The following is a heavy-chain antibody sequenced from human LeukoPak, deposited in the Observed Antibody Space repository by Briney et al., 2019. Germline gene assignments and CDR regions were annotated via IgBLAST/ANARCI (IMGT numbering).Heavy chain of an antibody. CDR3: ARYRGDYYYYGMDV. CDR2: IYYSGST. CDR1: GGSISSYY. V-gene: IGHV4-59*01. D-gene: IGHD1-14*01. Sequence: SETLSLTCTVSGGSISSYYWSWIRQPPGKGLEWIGYIYYSGSTNYNPSLKSRVTISVDTSKNQLSLKLSSVTAADTAVYYCARYRGDYYYYGMDVWGQGTTVTVSS. J-gene: IGHJ6*02.